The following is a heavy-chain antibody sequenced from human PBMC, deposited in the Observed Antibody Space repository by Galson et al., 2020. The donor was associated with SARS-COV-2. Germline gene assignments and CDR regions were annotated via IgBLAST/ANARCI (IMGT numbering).Heavy chain of an antibody. CDR3: ARSRVDIVAASVLLFDY. Sequence: SETLSLTCTVSGASIRSYYWGWIRQPPGKGLEWIGYIYYSGSSKYNPSLKSRLTISVDTSKNQFSLKLSSVTAADTAVYYCARSRVDIVAASVLLFDYWGHGTLVIVSS. CDR1: GASIRSYY. J-gene: IGHJ4*01. D-gene: IGHD5-12*01. V-gene: IGHV4-59*01. CDR2: IYYSGSS.